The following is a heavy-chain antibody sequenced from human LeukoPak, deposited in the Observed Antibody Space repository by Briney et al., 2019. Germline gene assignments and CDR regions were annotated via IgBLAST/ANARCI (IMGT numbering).Heavy chain of an antibody. J-gene: IGHJ4*02. Sequence: PSETLPLTCTVSGGSFSSYFWSWIRQPPGKGLEWIGYIYYSGSTHYNSSLKSRVTISLDTSRNQFSLKLSSVTAADTAVYYCARVRGGTYNHYFDYWGQGTLVTVSS. D-gene: IGHD5-24*01. CDR1: GGSFSSYF. V-gene: IGHV4-59*01. CDR3: ARVRGGTYNHYFDY. CDR2: IYYSGST.